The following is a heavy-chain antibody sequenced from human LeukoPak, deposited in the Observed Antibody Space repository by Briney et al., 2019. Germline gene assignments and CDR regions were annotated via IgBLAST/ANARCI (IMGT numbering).Heavy chain of an antibody. D-gene: IGHD5-18*01. CDR3: ARVGYSYGFGYFDY. Sequence: PGGSLRLSCAASGFTFSSYGMSWVRQAPGKGLEWVSAISGSGGSTYYADSVKGRFTISRDNSKNSLYLQMNSLRAEDTAVYYCARVGYSYGFGYFDYWGQGTLVTVSS. CDR1: GFTFSSYG. CDR2: ISGSGGST. J-gene: IGHJ4*02. V-gene: IGHV3-23*01.